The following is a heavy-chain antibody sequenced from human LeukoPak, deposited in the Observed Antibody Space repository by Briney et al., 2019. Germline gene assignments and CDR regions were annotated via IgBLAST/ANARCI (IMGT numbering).Heavy chain of an antibody. Sequence: SETLSLTCSASGYSISSGYYWGWIRPPPGKGLEWMGIIYQSGKTYCNPSLESRVTISVDTSKNQFSLKMNSMTAADTAMYYCARGLPGGQLSRYDYWGQGTLVTVSS. CDR2: IYQSGKT. D-gene: IGHD6-13*01. CDR1: GYSISSGYY. J-gene: IGHJ4*02. CDR3: ARGLPGGQLSRYDY. V-gene: IGHV4-38-2*02.